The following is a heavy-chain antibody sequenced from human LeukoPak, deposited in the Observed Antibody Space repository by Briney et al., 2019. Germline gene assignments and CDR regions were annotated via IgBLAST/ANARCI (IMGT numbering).Heavy chain of an antibody. J-gene: IGHJ6*02. D-gene: IGHD2-21*02. CDR1: GYTFTSYG. CDR2: ISAYNGNT. CDR3: ARGTYCGGDCYLYGMDV. V-gene: IGHV1-18*01. Sequence: ASVKVSCKASGYTFTSYGISWVRRAPGQGLEWMGWISAYNGNTNYAQKLQGRVTMTTDTSTSTAYMELRSLRSDDTAVYYCARGTYCGGDCYLYGMDVWGQGTTVTVSS.